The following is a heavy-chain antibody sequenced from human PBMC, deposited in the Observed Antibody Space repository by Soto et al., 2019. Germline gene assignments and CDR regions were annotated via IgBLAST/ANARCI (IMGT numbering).Heavy chain of an antibody. J-gene: IGHJ4*02. CDR2: ISYDGSNK. Sequence: LRLSFAPSGFTFISSAMHWVRQAPGKGLEWVAVISYDGSNKYYADSVKGRFTISRDNSKNTLYLQMNRLRAEDTAVYYCEREVSMVRGVITLDYWGQGTLVTVSS. D-gene: IGHD3-10*01. CDR3: EREVSMVRGVITLDY. CDR1: GFTFISSA. V-gene: IGHV3-30-3*01.